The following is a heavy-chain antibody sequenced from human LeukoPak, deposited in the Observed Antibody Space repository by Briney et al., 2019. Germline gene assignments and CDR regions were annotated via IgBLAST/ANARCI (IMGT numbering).Heavy chain of an antibody. D-gene: IGHD6-13*01. CDR1: GYSISSGYY. J-gene: IGHJ4*02. CDR2: IYHSGST. Sequence: SETLSLTCTVSGYSISSGYYWGWIRQPPGKGLEWIGSIYHSGSTYYNPSLKSRVTISVDRSKNQFSPKLSSVTAADTAVYYCARGTPWAAAAVYWGQGTLVTVSS. V-gene: IGHV4-38-2*02. CDR3: ARGTPWAAAAVY.